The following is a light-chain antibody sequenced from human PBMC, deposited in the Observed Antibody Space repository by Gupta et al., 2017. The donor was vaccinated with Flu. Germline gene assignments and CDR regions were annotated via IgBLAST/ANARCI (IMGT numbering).Light chain of an antibody. V-gene: IGLV4-69*01. CDR1: SGHSTYA. CDR2: LNSDGSH. CDR3: QTWGAGIRV. Sequence: VKLTCTLSSGHSTYAIAWHQQQPEKGPRYLMKLNSDGSHSKGDGIPDRFSGSSSGAERYLTISSLQSEDEADYYCQTWGAGIRVFGGGTKLTVL. J-gene: IGLJ3*02.